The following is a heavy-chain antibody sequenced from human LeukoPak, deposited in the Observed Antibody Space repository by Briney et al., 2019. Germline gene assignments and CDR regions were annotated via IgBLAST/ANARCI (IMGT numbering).Heavy chain of an antibody. V-gene: IGHV3-30*04. CDR2: ISYDGSNK. J-gene: IGHJ4*02. D-gene: IGHD3-10*01. CDR3: ARDSLGDPTYYFDY. CDR1: GFTFTDHP. Sequence: GGSLRLSCVASGFTFTDHPMNWVRQAPGKGLEWVAVISYDGSNKYHADSVKGRFTISRDNSKNTLYLQMNSLRAEDTAVYYCARDSLGDPTYYFDYWGQGTLVTVSS.